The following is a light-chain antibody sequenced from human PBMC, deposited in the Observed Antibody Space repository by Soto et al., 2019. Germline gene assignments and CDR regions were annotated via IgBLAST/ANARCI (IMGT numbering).Light chain of an antibody. CDR2: GAP. CDR1: LSVGSN. J-gene: IGKJ3*01. Sequence: ETVMTQSPATLSVSPGERATLSCRASLSVGSNLAWYQQRPGQAPRLLIYGAPTRATGIPVRFSGSGSGTEFTLTISSLQSEDFGFYYCQQYNKWPLFTFGPGTRVDMK. V-gene: IGKV3-15*01. CDR3: QQYNKWPLFT.